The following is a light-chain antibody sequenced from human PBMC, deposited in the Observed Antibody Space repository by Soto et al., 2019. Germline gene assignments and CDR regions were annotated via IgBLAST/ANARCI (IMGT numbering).Light chain of an antibody. Sequence: QSVLTQPASVSGSPGQSITISCTGTSRDVGAYNYVSWYQQHPGKAPKLMIYDVSDRPSGVSKRFSGSKSGNTASLTISGLQAEDEADYYCSSYTTSSTVVFGGGTKLTVL. CDR1: SRDVGAYNY. CDR2: DVS. CDR3: SSYTTSSTVV. J-gene: IGLJ2*01. V-gene: IGLV2-14*01.